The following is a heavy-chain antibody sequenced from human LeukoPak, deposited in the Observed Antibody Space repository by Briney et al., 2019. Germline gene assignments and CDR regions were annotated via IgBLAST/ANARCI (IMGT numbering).Heavy chain of an antibody. V-gene: IGHV4-39*02. CDR3: ARQIHGERKLDWFDP. Sequence: SETLSLTCTVSGGSISSDNYCWGWMRQPPGMALEWVGSIHYSGVTYYNPSLKSRVTISLHTSKNNFSLKLSSVTAADKAVYYCARQIHGERKLDWFDPWGEGTLVTVSS. CDR1: GGSISSDNYC. CDR2: IHYSGVT. D-gene: IGHD3-10*01. J-gene: IGHJ5*02.